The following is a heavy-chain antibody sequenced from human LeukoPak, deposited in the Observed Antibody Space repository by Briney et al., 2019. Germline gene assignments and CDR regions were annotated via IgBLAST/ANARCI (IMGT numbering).Heavy chain of an antibody. D-gene: IGHD2-2*01. J-gene: IGHJ4*02. CDR2: IWYDGSNK. CDR3: ARDGGGSSTSCLDY. V-gene: IGHV3-33*01. Sequence: GGSLRLSCAASGFTFSSYGMHWVRRAPGKGLEWVAVIWYDGSNKYYADSVKGRFTISRDNSKNTLYLQMNSLRAEDTAVYYCARDGGGSSTSCLDYWGQGTLVTVSS. CDR1: GFTFSSYG.